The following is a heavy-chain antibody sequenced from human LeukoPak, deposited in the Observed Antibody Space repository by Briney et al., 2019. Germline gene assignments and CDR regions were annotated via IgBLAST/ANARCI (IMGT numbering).Heavy chain of an antibody. CDR1: GDSVSGNSTA. J-gene: IGHJ3*01. D-gene: IGHD5-24*01. V-gene: IGHV6-1*01. CDR3: ARGGQGDGYSADEAFDF. Sequence: SQTLSLTCAISGDSVSGNSTAYNWIRQSPSRGLEWLGRTYYGSKWYNDYAISVKSRITVNPDTSRNQLSLQLNSVTPEDTAVYYCARGGQGDGYSADEAFDFWGPGTMVTVSS. CDR2: TYYGSKWYN.